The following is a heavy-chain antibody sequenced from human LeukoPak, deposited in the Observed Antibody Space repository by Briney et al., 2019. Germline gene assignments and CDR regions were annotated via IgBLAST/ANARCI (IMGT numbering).Heavy chain of an antibody. CDR1: GGSISSSSYY. V-gene: IGHV4-39*01. CDR3: ARRVYCSSTSCDLYYFDY. CDR2: IYYSGST. J-gene: IGHJ4*02. D-gene: IGHD2-2*01. Sequence: SETLSLTCTVSGGSISSSSYYWGWIRQPPGKGLEWIGSIYYSGSTYYNPSLKSRVTISVDTSKNQFSLKLSSVTAADTAVYYCARRVYCSSTSCDLYYFDYWGQGTLVTVSS.